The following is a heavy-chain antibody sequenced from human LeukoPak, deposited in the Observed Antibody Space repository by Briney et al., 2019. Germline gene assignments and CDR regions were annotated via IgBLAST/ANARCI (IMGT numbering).Heavy chain of an antibody. CDR1: GDSLSDNY. J-gene: IGHJ6*04. CDR2: ISSSGTA. D-gene: IGHD4-17*01. V-gene: IGHV4-59*08. Sequence: SETLSLTCTVSGDSLSDNYWGWVREPPGERLECVGYISSSGTAYNPSLKSRLTISKDTSKSQFSLTLSSVTAADTAVYYCARHVYGKGMYVWGKGTTVTVSS. CDR3: ARHVYGKGMYV.